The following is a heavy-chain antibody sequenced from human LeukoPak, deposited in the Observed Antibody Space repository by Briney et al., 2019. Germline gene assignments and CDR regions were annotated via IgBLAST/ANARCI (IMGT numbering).Heavy chain of an antibody. CDR3: ASGYCSGGTCYLVENWLDP. CDR2: VNPNSGGT. J-gene: IGHJ5*02. V-gene: IGHV1-2*06. Sequence: RASVKVSCKASGYTLTAYYIYWVRQAPGQGLEWMGRVNPNSGGTDYAQNFQGRVTMTRDTSISTAYMELSRLISDDTAVYYCASGYCSGGTCYLVENWLDPWGQGTLVTVSS. D-gene: IGHD2-15*01. CDR1: GYTLTAYY.